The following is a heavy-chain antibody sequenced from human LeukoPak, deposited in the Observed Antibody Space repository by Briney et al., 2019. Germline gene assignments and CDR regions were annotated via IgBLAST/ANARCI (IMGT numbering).Heavy chain of an antibody. CDR3: ARLGDYGGYFDY. Sequence: SVKVSCKASGGTFSSYAISWVRQAPGQGLEWMGRIIPILGIANYAQKFQGRVTITTDESTSTAYMKLSSLRSEDTAVYYCARLGDYGGYFDYWGQGTLVTVSS. CDR1: GGTFSSYA. V-gene: IGHV1-69*04. D-gene: IGHD4-17*01. J-gene: IGHJ4*02. CDR2: IIPILGIA.